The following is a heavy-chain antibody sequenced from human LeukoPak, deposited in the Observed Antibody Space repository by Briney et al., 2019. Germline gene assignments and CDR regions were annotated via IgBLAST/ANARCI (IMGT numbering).Heavy chain of an antibody. Sequence: GGSLRLSCAASGFTFDDYAMHWVRQAPGKGLEWVSGISWNSGSIGYADSVKGRFTISRDNAKNSLYLQMNSLRAEDTALYYCAKDMIGGDYYYGMDVWGQGTMVTVSS. D-gene: IGHD2-15*01. CDR2: ISWNSGSI. CDR3: AKDMIGGDYYYGMDV. V-gene: IGHV3-9*01. CDR1: GFTFDDYA. J-gene: IGHJ6*02.